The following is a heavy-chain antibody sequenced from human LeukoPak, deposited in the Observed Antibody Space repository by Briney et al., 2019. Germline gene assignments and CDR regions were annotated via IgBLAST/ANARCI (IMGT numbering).Heavy chain of an antibody. V-gene: IGHV4-34*12. Sequence: SETLSLTCAVYGGSFSGYYWSWIRQPPGKGLEWIGNIFYSGSTYYGPSLKSRLTISLDTSRNQFSLKLNSVTAADTAVYYCAKSNGYGLIDIWGQGTMVTVSS. D-gene: IGHD3-10*01. CDR2: IFYSGST. J-gene: IGHJ3*02. CDR1: GGSFSGYY. CDR3: AKSNGYGLIDI.